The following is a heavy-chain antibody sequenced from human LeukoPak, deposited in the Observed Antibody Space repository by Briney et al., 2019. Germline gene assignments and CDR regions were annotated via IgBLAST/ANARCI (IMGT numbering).Heavy chain of an antibody. V-gene: IGHV3-30*03. CDR1: GFTFSSYG. Sequence: PGGSLRLSCAASGFTFSSYGMHWVRQAPGKGLEWVAVISYDGSNKYYADSVKGRFTISRDNSKNTLYLQMNSLRAEDTAVYYCASPFSGFHDYWGQGTLVTVSS. D-gene: IGHD3-10*01. CDR3: ASPFSGFHDY. J-gene: IGHJ4*02. CDR2: ISYDGSNK.